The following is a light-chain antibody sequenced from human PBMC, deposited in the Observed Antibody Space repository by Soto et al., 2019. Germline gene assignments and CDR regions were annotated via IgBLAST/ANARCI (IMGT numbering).Light chain of an antibody. J-gene: IGKJ1*01. V-gene: IGKV1-5*01. CDR1: QSIGNR. Sequence: DIQMTQSPSTLSASVGDRVTFTCRASQSIGNRLAWYQQKPGKAPKFLIYDASSLQSGVPSRFSGSGSGTEFILTISSLQPDDFATYYCQQYNTYSPWAFGQGTKVEIK. CDR3: QQYNTYSPWA. CDR2: DAS.